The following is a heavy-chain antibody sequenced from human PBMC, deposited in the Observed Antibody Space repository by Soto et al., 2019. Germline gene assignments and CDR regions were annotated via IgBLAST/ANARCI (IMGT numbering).Heavy chain of an antibody. V-gene: IGHV3-30-3*01. Sequence: QVQLVESGGGVVQPGRSLRLSCAASVFTFSNYAMHWVRQAPGKGLEWVAVISSDGSNVYYADSLKGRFNISRDNSENSLYLQMNSPGAVDTAVYFCARGLPGGSYYFFDYWGQGNLLTVSS. CDR1: VFTFSNYA. D-gene: IGHD1-26*01. J-gene: IGHJ4*02. CDR2: ISSDGSNV. CDR3: ARGLPGGSYYFFDY.